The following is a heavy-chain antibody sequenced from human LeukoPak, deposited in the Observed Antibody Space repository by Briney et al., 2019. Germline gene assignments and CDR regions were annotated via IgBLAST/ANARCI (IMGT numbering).Heavy chain of an antibody. V-gene: IGHV3-23*01. CDR1: GFTFSSYG. Sequence: PAGGSLRLSCAASGFTFSSYGMSWVRQAPGKGLEWVSAISGSGGSTYYADSVKGRFTISRDNSKNTLYLQMNSLRAEDTAVYYCAKSPSLWFGELSPPDYWGQGTLVTVSS. CDR2: ISGSGGST. J-gene: IGHJ4*02. CDR3: AKSPSLWFGELSPPDY. D-gene: IGHD3-10*01.